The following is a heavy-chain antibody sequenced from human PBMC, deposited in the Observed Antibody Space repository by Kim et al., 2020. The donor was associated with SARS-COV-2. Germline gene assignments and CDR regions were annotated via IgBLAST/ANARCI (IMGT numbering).Heavy chain of an antibody. CDR2: IYPRDSDT. V-gene: IGHV5-51*01. J-gene: IGHJ4*02. CDR3: ARLGGMAPDYISSSGLDH. D-gene: IGHD6-6*01. CDR1: GYSFTHSW. Sequence: GESLKISCKASGYSFTHSWIAWVRQKPGKGLEWMGIIYPRDSDTRYSPSFQGQVTLSVDESFNTAYLQWRTLESSDTATYYCARLGGMAPDYISSSGLDHWGQGTLVTVSS.